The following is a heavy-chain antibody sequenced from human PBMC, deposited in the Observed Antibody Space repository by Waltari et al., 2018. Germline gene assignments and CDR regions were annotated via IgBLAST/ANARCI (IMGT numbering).Heavy chain of an antibody. V-gene: IGHV4-59*01. CDR2: IYYSGST. Sequence: QVQLQESGPGLVKPSETLSLTCTVSGGSISSYYWSWIRQPPGKGLDWIGYIYYSGSTTSHPPLKGRVTIAVDTSKNQFSLRLSSVTAADTAVYYCARLLAAAGTYYYYYYYMDVWGKGTTVTVSS. CDR1: GGSISSYY. J-gene: IGHJ6*03. CDR3: ARLLAAAGTYYYYYYYMDV. D-gene: IGHD6-13*01.